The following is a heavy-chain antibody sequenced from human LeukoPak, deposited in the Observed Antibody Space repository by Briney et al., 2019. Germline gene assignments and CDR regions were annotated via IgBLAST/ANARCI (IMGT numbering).Heavy chain of an antibody. Sequence: PSETLSLTCAVYGGSFSGYYWSWIRQPPGKGLEWIGEINHSGSTNYNPSLKSRVTTSVDTSKNQFSLKLSSVTAADTAVYYCARVSGWHYYYYYMDVWGKGTTVTVSS. CDR2: INHSGST. D-gene: IGHD6-19*01. J-gene: IGHJ6*03. V-gene: IGHV4-34*01. CDR3: ARVSGWHYYYYYMDV. CDR1: GGSFSGYY.